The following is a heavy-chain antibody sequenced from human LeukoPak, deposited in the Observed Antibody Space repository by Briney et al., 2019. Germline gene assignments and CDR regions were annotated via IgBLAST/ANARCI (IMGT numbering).Heavy chain of an antibody. V-gene: IGHV3-48*01. Sequence: GGSLRLSCAASGFTFSGSGMHWVRQAPGKGLEWVSYISSSSSTIYYADSVKGRFTISRDNAKNSLYLQMNSLRAEDTAVYYCAREVASIVDYWGQGTLVTVSS. J-gene: IGHJ4*02. CDR1: GFTFSGSG. CDR3: AREVASIVDY. CDR2: ISSSSSTI. D-gene: IGHD2-15*01.